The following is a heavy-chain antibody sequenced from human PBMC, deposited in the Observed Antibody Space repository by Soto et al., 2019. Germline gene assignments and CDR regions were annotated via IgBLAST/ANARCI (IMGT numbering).Heavy chain of an antibody. V-gene: IGHV4-39*01. CDR1: GGSISSSSYY. J-gene: IGHJ4*02. D-gene: IGHD6-19*01. CDR2: IYYSGST. CDR3: ARGRYNSGASHFDY. Sequence: QLQLQESGPGLVKPSETLSLTCTVSGGSISSSSYYWGWIRQPPGKGLEWIGSIYYSGSTYYNPSLKSRVTISVDSSKNQFSLELSSVTAADTAVHYCARGRYNSGASHFDYWGQGTLVTVSS.